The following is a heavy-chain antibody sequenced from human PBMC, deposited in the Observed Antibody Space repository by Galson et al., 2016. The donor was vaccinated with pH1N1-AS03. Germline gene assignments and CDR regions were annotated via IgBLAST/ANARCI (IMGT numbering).Heavy chain of an antibody. Sequence: QSGAEVKKPGASVKVSCKASGYIFTGFYVHWVRQAPGQGLEWMGWINTDSGVTNYAQQFEAWVTMTRDTSVSTDYMELYGLKSADTAVYYCARDPRGPCTSATCPTTYYFGMDVWGQGTTVIVSS. CDR3: ARDPRGPCTSATCPTTYYFGMDV. D-gene: IGHD2-2*01. CDR1: GYIFTGFY. J-gene: IGHJ6*02. V-gene: IGHV1-2*04. CDR2: INTDSGVT.